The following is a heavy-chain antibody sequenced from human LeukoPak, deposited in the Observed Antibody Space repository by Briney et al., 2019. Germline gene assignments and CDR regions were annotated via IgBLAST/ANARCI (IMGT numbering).Heavy chain of an antibody. V-gene: IGHV4-61*02. D-gene: IGHD6-19*01. J-gene: IGHJ6*03. CDR1: GYSISSGYY. Sequence: SETLSLTCTVSGYSISSGYYWGWIRQPAGKGLGWIGRIYTSGSTNYNPSLKSRVTISVDTSKNQFSLKLSSVTAADTAVYYCAREGASAVASIYYYYYYMDVWGKGTTVTISS. CDR3: AREGASAVASIYYYYYYMDV. CDR2: IYTSGST.